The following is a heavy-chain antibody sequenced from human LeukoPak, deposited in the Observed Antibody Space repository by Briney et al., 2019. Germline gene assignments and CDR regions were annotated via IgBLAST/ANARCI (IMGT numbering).Heavy chain of an antibody. Sequence: ASVKVSCKASGGTFSSYAISWVRQAPGQGLEWMGRIIPILGIANYAQKFQGRVTITADKSTSTAYMELSSLRSEDTAVYYCASDDPYSSSSEAFDIWGQGTMVTVSS. J-gene: IGHJ3*02. CDR3: ASDDPYSSSSEAFDI. D-gene: IGHD6-6*01. CDR2: IIPILGIA. CDR1: GGTFSSYA. V-gene: IGHV1-69*04.